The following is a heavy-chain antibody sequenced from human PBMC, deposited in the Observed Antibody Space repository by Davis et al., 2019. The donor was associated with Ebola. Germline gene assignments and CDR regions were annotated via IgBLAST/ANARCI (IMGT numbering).Heavy chain of an antibody. CDR3: ARPGRYCSGGSCYSGVHYYGMDV. Sequence: GESLKISCAASGFTFSSYSMNWVRQAPGKGLEWVSYISSSSSTIYYADSVKGRFTISRDNAKNSLYLQMNSLRDEDTAVYYCARPGRYCSGGSCYSGVHYYGMDVWGQGTTVTVSS. CDR2: ISSSSSTI. J-gene: IGHJ6*02. V-gene: IGHV3-48*02. CDR1: GFTFSSYS. D-gene: IGHD2-15*01.